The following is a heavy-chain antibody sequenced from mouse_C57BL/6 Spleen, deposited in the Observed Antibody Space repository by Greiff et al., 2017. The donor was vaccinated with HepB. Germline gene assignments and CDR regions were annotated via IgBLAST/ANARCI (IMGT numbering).Heavy chain of an antibody. CDR2: IYPGDGDT. V-gene: IGHV1-82*01. Sequence: QVQLKESGPELVKPGASVKISCKASGYAFSSSWMNWVKQRPGKGLEWIGRIYPGDGDTNYNGKFKGKATLTADKSSSTAYMQLSSLTSEDSAVYFCARGTGDYWGQGTSVTVSS. CDR1: GYAFSSSW. J-gene: IGHJ4*01. D-gene: IGHD3-3*01. CDR3: ARGTGDY.